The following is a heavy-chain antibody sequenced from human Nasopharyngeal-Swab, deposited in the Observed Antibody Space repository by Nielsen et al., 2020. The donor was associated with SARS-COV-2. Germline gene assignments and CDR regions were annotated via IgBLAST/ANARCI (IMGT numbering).Heavy chain of an antibody. CDR1: GFTFSSYS. Sequence: GESLKISCAASGFTFSSYSMNWVRQAPGKGLEWVSSTSSSSSYIYYADSVKGRFTISRDNAKNSLYLQMNSLRAEDTALYYCATNPNYYGMDVWGQGTTVTVSS. D-gene: IGHD1/OR15-1a*01. V-gene: IGHV3-21*04. CDR2: TSSSSSYI. J-gene: IGHJ6*02. CDR3: ATNPNYYGMDV.